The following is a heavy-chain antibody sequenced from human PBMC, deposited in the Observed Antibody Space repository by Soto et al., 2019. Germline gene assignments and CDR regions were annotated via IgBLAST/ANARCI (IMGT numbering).Heavy chain of an antibody. CDR1: GFTFSSYE. D-gene: IGHD3-3*01. CDR2: ISSSGSTI. V-gene: IGHV3-48*03. J-gene: IGHJ5*02. CDR3: ARGQTIFGVVTYNWFDP. Sequence: QTGGSLRLSCAASGFTFSSYEMNWVRQAPGKGLEWVSYISSSGSTIYYADSVKGRFTISRDNAKNSLYLQMNSLRAEDTAVYYCARGQTIFGVVTYNWFDPWGQGTLVTSPQ.